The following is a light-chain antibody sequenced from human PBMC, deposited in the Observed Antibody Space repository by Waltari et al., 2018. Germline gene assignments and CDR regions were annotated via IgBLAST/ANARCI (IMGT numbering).Light chain of an antibody. CDR1: QSISNW. CDR3: QQYNSYSIT. CDR2: KAS. Sequence: DIQMTQSPSTLSASVGDRVTITCRASQSISNWLAWYQQQPGKAPKLLIYKASNLESGVPSRFSGSGSGTEFILTINSLQPDDFATYYCQQYNSYSITFGQGTRLEIK. V-gene: IGKV1-5*03. J-gene: IGKJ5*01.